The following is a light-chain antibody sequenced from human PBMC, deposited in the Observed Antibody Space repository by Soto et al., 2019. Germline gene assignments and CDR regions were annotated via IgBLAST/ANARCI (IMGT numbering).Light chain of an antibody. J-gene: IGLJ2*01. CDR1: SNDVGGYNH. Sequence: QSALTQPASVSGSPGQSITISCTGTSNDVGGYNHVSWYQQHPGKAPKPIIYEVSYRPSGVSNRFSGSKSGNTASLTISGLQAEDEADYYCNSYRSSDSVVFGGGTKVTVL. V-gene: IGLV2-14*01. CDR2: EVS. CDR3: NSYRSSDSVV.